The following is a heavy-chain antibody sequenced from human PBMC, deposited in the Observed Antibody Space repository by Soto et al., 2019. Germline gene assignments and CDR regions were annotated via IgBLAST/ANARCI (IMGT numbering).Heavy chain of an antibody. Sequence: GGSLRLSCAASGFTFSSFALHWVRQAPGKGLEWVALISDDGTNKYYADSVKGRFAISRDNSKNTLYLQMNSLRAEDTAVYYCASLIVLMVYAQYGMDVWGQGTTVTVSS. V-gene: IGHV3-30*09. J-gene: IGHJ6*02. CDR1: GFTFSSFA. CDR3: ASLIVLMVYAQYGMDV. D-gene: IGHD2-8*01. CDR2: ISDDGTNK.